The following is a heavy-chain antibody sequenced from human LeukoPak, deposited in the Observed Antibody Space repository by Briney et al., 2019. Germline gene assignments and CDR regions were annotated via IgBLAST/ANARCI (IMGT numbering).Heavy chain of an antibody. CDR2: ISSSSSYI. CDR1: GFTFSSYC. V-gene: IGHV3-21*01. Sequence: GGSLRLSCAAYGFTFSSYCMKWVRQDPGKGREWVSFISSSSSYIYYADSVKGRFTISRDNAKNSLYLQMHSLRVEDTAVYYCARCTTGRTFGSLREIKRSREIDYWGQGTLVTVSS. D-gene: IGHD1-1*01. CDR3: ARCTTGRTFGSLREIKRSREIDY. J-gene: IGHJ4*02.